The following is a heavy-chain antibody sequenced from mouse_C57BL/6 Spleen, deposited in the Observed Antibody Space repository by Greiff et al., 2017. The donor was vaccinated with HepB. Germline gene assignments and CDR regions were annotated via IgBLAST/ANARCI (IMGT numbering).Heavy chain of an antibody. CDR3: ARDEGSNWFAY. V-gene: IGHV3-6*01. Sequence: ESGPGLVKPSQSLSLTCSVTGYSITSGYYWNWIRQFPGNKLEWMGYISYDGSNNYNPSLKNRISITRDTSKNQFFLKLNSVTTEDTATYYCARDEGSNWFAYWGQGTLVTVSA. CDR2: ISYDGSN. J-gene: IGHJ3*01. CDR1: GYSITSGYY.